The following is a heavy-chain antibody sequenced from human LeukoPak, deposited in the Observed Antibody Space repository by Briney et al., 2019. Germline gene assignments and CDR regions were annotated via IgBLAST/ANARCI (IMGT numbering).Heavy chain of an antibody. CDR3: ARDGEMATKSEAY. J-gene: IGHJ4*02. D-gene: IGHD5-24*01. V-gene: IGHV1-46*01. CDR1: GYTFTSYY. Sequence: ASVKESCKASGYTFTSYYMDWVRQAPGQGLEWMGIINPSGGSTSYAQKFQGRVTMTRDTSTSTVYMELSSLRSEDTAVYYCARDGEMATKSEAYWGQGTLVTVSS. CDR2: INPSGGST.